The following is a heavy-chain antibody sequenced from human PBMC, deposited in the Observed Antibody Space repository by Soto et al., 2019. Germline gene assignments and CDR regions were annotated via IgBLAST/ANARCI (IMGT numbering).Heavy chain of an antibody. Sequence: SATLSLTCTVACVSIVSYYWSSLRRPPWVGLEWIGYIYYSGSTNYNPSLKSRVTISVDTSKNQFSLKLSSVTAADTAVYYCARVPNLETMITFGGVIVGAFDIRGQGTMVS. CDR2: IYYSGST. D-gene: IGHD3-16*02. CDR1: CVSIVSYY. CDR3: ARVPNLETMITFGGVIVGAFDI. V-gene: IGHV4-59*08. J-gene: IGHJ3*02.